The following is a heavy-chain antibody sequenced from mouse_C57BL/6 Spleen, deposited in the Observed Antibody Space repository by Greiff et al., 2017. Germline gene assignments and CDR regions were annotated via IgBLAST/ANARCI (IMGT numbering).Heavy chain of an antibody. Sequence: QVQLQQSGAELVRPGASVKLSCKASGYTFTDYYINWVKQRPGQGLEWIARIYPGSGNTYYNEKFKGKATLTAEKSSSTAYMQLSSLTSEDSAVYFCVTYYGYYYAMDYWGQGTSVTVSS. D-gene: IGHD2-9*01. J-gene: IGHJ4*01. CDR3: VTYYGYYYAMDY. V-gene: IGHV1-76*01. CDR2: IYPGSGNT. CDR1: GYTFTDYY.